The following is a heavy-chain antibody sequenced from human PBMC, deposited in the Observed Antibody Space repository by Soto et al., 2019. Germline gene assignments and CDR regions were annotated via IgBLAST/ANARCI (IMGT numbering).Heavy chain of an antibody. J-gene: IGHJ5*02. V-gene: IGHV1-18*01. CDR3: ATLVDGWLSPDNGFDP. Sequence: QVQLVQSGAEVKKPGASVKVSCKASGYTFTSYGISWVRQAPGPGLEWMGWISAYNGNTNYAQKLQGRVTMTTATSSRKAYMELSSLRSDDTAVYYCATLVDGWLSPDNGFDPWGQGTLVTVS. CDR1: GYTFTSYG. CDR2: ISAYNGNT. D-gene: IGHD3-22*01.